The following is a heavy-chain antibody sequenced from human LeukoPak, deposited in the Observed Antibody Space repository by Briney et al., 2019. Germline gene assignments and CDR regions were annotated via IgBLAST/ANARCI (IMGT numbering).Heavy chain of an antibody. CDR2: INPSSSDK. V-gene: IGHV3-48*01. D-gene: IGHD6-19*01. J-gene: IGHJ4*02. CDR3: ARAAYSSGPDY. CDR1: GFTFSTYS. Sequence: GGSLRLSCAASGFTFSTYSMNWVRQAPGKGLEWVSYINPSSSDKYYTDSVKGRFTISRDNAKNSLFLQLHGLRAEDTAVYYCARAAYSSGPDYWGQGTLVTVSS.